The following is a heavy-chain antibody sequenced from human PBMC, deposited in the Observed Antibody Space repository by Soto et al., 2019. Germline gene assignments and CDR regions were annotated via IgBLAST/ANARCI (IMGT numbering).Heavy chain of an antibody. Sequence: ASVKVSCKASGYTFTSYGISWVRQAPGQGLEWMGWISAYNGNTNYAQKLQGRVTMTTDTSTSTAYMELRSLRSDDTAVYYCARDNPVPTVTTDFDSRGQRTLVTVSS. V-gene: IGHV1-18*01. CDR2: ISAYNGNT. J-gene: IGHJ4*02. D-gene: IGHD4-17*01. CDR3: ARDNPVPTVTTDFDS. CDR1: GYTFTSYG.